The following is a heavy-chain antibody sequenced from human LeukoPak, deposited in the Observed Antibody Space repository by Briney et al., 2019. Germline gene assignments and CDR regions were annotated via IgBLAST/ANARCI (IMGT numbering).Heavy chain of an antibody. D-gene: IGHD6-19*01. V-gene: IGHV4-59*01. CDR1: GGSISSYY. Sequence: NPSETLSLTCTVSGGSISSYYWSWIRQPPGKGLKWIGYIYYSGSTNYNPSLKSRVTISVDTSKNQFSLKLSSVTAADTAVYYCARLRGSGWDYWGQGTLVTVSS. J-gene: IGHJ4*02. CDR2: IYYSGST. CDR3: ARLRGSGWDY.